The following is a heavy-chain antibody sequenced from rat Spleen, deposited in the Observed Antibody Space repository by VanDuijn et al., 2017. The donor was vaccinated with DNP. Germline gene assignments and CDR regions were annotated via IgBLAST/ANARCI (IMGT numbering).Heavy chain of an antibody. D-gene: IGHD1-3*01. CDR3: ASLWTLAY. J-gene: IGHJ3*01. Sequence: EVQLVESGGGLVQPGRSMKLSCAASGFTFSNYYLAWVRQAPAKGLEWVASITNPGDNTYYPDSVKGRFTISRDNAKSSLYLQMNSLKSEDTATYYCASLWTLAYWGQGTLVTVSS. V-gene: IGHV5-25*01. CDR1: GFTFSNYY. CDR2: ITNPGDNT.